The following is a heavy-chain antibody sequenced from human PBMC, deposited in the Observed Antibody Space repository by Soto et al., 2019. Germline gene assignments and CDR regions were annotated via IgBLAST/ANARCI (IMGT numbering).Heavy chain of an antibody. CDR1: GGSINYSY. CDR2: ISYTGSA. D-gene: IGHD4-17*01. Sequence: SETLSLTCTVSGGSINYSYWTWIRQPPGKGLEWIGYISYTGSANYNASVKSRLSISVDTSKNQFSLKLSSVTAADTALYYCARVNYGDYYYGMDVWGQGTTVTVSS. J-gene: IGHJ6*02. V-gene: IGHV4-59*01. CDR3: ARVNYGDYYYGMDV.